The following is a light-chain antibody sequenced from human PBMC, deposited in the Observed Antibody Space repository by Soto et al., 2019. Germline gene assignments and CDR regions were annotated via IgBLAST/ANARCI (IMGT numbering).Light chain of an antibody. V-gene: IGKV3-11*01. CDR1: QSVKTF. CDR2: DAS. CDR3: KQRSAWPPLS. Sequence: EIVLTQSPATLSLSPGQRATLSCRASQSVKTFLVWYHQRPGQAPRLLIHDASHRAAGIPARFSGSGFGTAFPRTISSLEPEDAAVYYCKQRSAWPPLSFGQGTRREIK. J-gene: IGKJ5*01.